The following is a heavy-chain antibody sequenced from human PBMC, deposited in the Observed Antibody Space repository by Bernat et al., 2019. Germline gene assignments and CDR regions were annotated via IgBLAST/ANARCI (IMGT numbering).Heavy chain of an antibody. J-gene: IGHJ4*02. V-gene: IGHV1-3*01. CDR2: ISAGNGET. Sequence: QVQLVQSETEVKKPGASVKISCKASGYTFTGYAIHWVRQAPGQRLEWMGWISAGNGETKYPQNFQGRVTITRDTSASTAYMELSSLTSEDTAVYYCGRDNGYQLIYYWGQGTLVTVSS. CDR1: GYTFTGYA. CDR3: GRDNGYQLIYY. D-gene: IGHD2-2*01.